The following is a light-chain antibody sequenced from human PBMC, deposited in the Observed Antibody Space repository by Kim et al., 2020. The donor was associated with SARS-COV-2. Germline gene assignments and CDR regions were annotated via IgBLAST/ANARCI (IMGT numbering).Light chain of an antibody. CDR2: DVT. V-gene: IGLV2-14*03. Sequence: PGRSITIACTRTSSYVGGYNYVSWYHQYPGKAPKLMLYDVTKRPSVVSNRFSGSKSGNTASLTISGLQAEDEADYYCSSYRSSGYVFGTGTKVTVL. J-gene: IGLJ1*01. CDR3: SSYRSSGYV. CDR1: SSYVGGYNY.